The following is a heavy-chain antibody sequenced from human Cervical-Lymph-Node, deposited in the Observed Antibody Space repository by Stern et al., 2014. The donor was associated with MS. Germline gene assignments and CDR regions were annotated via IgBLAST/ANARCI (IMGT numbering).Heavy chain of an antibody. V-gene: IGHV5-51*03. J-gene: IGHJ5*02. CDR2: VDPGDSDT. D-gene: IGHD6-13*01. CDR1: GYSFTSYW. CDR3: ARTRYSSSWYTFDP. Sequence: EVQLVQSGADVKKPGESLKISCTGSGYSFTSYWIAWVRHMPGKGLEWMGIVDPGDSDTRYSPSFQGQVSISADKSTSTAYLQWSSLKASDTAMYYCARTRYSSSWYTFDPWGQGTLVTVSS.